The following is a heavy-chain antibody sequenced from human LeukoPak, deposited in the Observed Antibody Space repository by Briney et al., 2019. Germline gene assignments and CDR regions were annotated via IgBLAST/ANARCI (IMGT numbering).Heavy chain of an antibody. V-gene: IGHV1-69*13. Sequence: SVKVSCKASGGTFSSYAISWVRQAPGQELEWMGGIIPIFGTANYAQKFQGRVTITADESTSTAYMELSSLGSEDTAVYYCAREITVTTPPYYYYYYMDVWGKGTTVTISS. CDR2: IIPIFGTA. CDR3: AREITVTTPPYYYYYYMDV. D-gene: IGHD4-17*01. J-gene: IGHJ6*03. CDR1: GGTFSSYA.